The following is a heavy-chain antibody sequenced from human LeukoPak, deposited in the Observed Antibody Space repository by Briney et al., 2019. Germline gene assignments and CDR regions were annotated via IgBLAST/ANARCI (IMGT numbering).Heavy chain of an antibody. V-gene: IGHV1-46*01. CDR3: APEVGRGYFDY. CDR2: INPSGGST. Sequence: GASVKVSCKASGYTFTSYYMHWVRQAPGQGLEWMGIINPSGGSTSYAQKFQGRVAMTRDTSTSTAYMELSRLRSDDTAVYYCAPEVGRGYFDYWGQGTLVTVSS. CDR1: GYTFTSYY. D-gene: IGHD1-26*01. J-gene: IGHJ4*02.